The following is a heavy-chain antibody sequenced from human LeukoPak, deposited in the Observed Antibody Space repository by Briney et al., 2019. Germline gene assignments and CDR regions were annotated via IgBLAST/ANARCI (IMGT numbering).Heavy chain of an antibody. J-gene: IGHJ3*02. CDR3: ARGWVGATTFGAFDI. Sequence: SETLSLTCAVSGGSISSGGYSWSWNRQPPGKGLEWIGYIYHSGSTYYNPSLKSRVTISVDRSKNQFSLKLSSVTAADTAVYYCARGWVGATTFGAFDIWGQGTMVTVSS. V-gene: IGHV4-30-2*01. CDR2: IYHSGST. CDR1: GGSISSGGYS. D-gene: IGHD1-26*01.